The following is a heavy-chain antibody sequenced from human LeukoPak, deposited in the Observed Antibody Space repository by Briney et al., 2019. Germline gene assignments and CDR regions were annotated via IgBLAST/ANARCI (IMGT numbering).Heavy chain of an antibody. CDR1: GGSISSGGYS. Sequence: PSETLSLTCAVSGGSISSGGYSWSWIRQPPGKGLECIGYIHYSGSNNYNRSLNSRVTISVDTSNNQFSLTLMSVTAADTVVYYCARVGYSYGPIDSWGQGTLVTVSS. CDR3: ARVGYSYGPIDS. V-gene: IGHV4-61*08. D-gene: IGHD5-18*01. CDR2: IHYSGSN. J-gene: IGHJ4*02.